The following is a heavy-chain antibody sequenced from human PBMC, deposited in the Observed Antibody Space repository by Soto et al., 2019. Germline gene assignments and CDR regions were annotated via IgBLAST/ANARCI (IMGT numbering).Heavy chain of an antibody. D-gene: IGHD3-3*01. CDR1: GFTFSSYG. J-gene: IGHJ4*02. CDR2: ISYDGSNK. V-gene: IGHV3-30*18. CDR3: AKDVLRFLEWLSYFDY. Sequence: QVQLVESGGGVVQPGRSLRLSCAASGFTFSSYGMHWVRQAPGKGLEWVAVISYDGSNKYYVDSVKGRFTISRDNSKNTLYLQMNSLRAEDTAVYYCAKDVLRFLEWLSYFDYWGQGTLVTVSS.